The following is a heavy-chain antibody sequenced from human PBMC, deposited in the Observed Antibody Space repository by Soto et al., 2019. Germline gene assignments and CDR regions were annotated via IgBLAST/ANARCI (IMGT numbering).Heavy chain of an antibody. J-gene: IGHJ4*02. Sequence: QVQLVQSGAEVKKPGASVKVSCKASGYTFSSYAIHWVRQAPGQSLECMGWINPGNGDTRYSQKFQGRVTITRDTSASTAYMELSSLRSEATALYYCAASGSLAYWGQGTLVTVSS. CDR1: GYTFSSYA. CDR3: AASGSLAY. CDR2: INPGNGDT. D-gene: IGHD1-26*01. V-gene: IGHV1-3*01.